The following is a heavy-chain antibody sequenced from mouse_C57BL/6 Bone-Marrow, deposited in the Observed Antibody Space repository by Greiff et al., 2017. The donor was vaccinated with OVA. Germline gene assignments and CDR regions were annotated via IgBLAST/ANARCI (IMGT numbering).Heavy chain of an antibody. V-gene: IGHV5-15*01. D-gene: IGHD1-1*01. CDR1: GFTFSDYG. Sequence: DVKLVESGGGLVQPGGSLKLSCAASGFTFSDYGMAWVRQAPRKGPEWVAFISNLAYSIYYADTVTGRFTISRENAKNTLYLEMSSLRSEDTAMYYCARQGYGSRFWYFDVWGTGTTVTVSS. J-gene: IGHJ1*03. CDR2: ISNLAYSI. CDR3: ARQGYGSRFWYFDV.